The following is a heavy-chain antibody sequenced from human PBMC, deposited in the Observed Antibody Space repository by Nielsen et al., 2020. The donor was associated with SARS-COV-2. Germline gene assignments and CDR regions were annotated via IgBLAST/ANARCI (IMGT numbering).Heavy chain of an antibody. V-gene: IGHV4-30-4*01. CDR2: ISNSGST. Sequence: LRLSCTVSGGSINSGDFYWTWIRQPPGKGLEWIGYISNSGSTFYNPSLKSRVTISVDTSKNQFSLRLRSVTAADTAVYFCAREVVGEYRLLGEYFHYYYHMDVWGKGTTVTVSS. D-gene: IGHD2-2*01. J-gene: IGHJ6*03. CDR1: GGSINSGDFY. CDR3: AREVVGEYRLLGEYFHYYYHMDV.